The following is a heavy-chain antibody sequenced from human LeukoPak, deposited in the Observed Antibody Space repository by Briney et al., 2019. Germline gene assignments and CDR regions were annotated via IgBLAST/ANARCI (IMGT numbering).Heavy chain of an antibody. CDR3: ARGPRRFGELLGYGYYYYGMDV. V-gene: IGHV3-66*01. D-gene: IGHD3-10*01. Sequence: GGSLRLSCAASGFTVSSNYMSWVRQAPGKGLEWVSVIYSGGSTYYADSVKGRFTISRDNSKSTLYLQMNSLRAEDTAVYYCARGPRRFGELLGYGYYYYGMDVWGQGTTVTVSS. J-gene: IGHJ6*02. CDR2: IYSGGST. CDR1: GFTVSSNY.